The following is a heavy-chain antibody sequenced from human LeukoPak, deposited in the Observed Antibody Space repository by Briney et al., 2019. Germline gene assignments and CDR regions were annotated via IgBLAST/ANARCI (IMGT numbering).Heavy chain of an antibody. CDR1: GYTFTGYY. CDR2: INPNSGGT. J-gene: IGHJ4*02. CDR3: ARFGYYDSSGYYLFDY. V-gene: IGHV1-2*02. D-gene: IGHD3-22*01. Sequence: GASVKVSCEASGYTFTGYYMHWVRQAPGQGLEWMGWINPNSGGTNYAQKFQGRVTMTRDTSISTAYMELSRLRSDDTAVYYCARFGYYDSSGYYLFDYWGQGTLVTVSS.